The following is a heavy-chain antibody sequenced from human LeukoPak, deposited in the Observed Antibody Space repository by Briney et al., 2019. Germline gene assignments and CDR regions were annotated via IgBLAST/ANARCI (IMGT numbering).Heavy chain of an antibody. Sequence: GGSLRLSCAASGLTFSNYAMHWVRQAPGKGLEWVAVISYDETNKYYTDSVKGRFTISRDNAKNSLYLQMNSLRAEDTAVYYCARRSAGGSGLWGQGTLVTVSS. J-gene: IGHJ4*02. V-gene: IGHV3-30-3*01. D-gene: IGHD2-15*01. CDR3: ARRSAGGSGL. CDR2: ISYDETNK. CDR1: GLTFSNYA.